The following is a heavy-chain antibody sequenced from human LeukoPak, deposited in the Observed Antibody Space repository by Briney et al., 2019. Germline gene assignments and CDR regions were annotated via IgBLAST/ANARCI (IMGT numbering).Heavy chain of an antibody. D-gene: IGHD5-12*01. V-gene: IGHV3-33*01. CDR1: GFTFRNHG. CDR3: ARDMTVDIVATIGY. CDR2: IWYDGSNK. Sequence: GGSLRLSCSASGFTFRNHGMHWVRQAPGKGLEWAAVIWYDGSNKYYADSVKGRFTISRDNSKNTLYLQMNSLRAEDTAVYYCARDMTVDIVATIGYWGQGTLVTVSS. J-gene: IGHJ4*02.